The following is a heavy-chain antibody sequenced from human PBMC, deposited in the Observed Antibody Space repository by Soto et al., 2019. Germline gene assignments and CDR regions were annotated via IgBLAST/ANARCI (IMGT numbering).Heavy chain of an antibody. Sequence: QVQLVQSGAEVKKPGASVKVSCTFTSYDINWVRQATGQGLEWMAWMNPNSGNTRYAQKFQGRVTMTRNTSNFTAYMELSSLRSEDTAVYYFARGPGSSDWRFSYYYMDVWGQGTTVTVSS. J-gene: IGHJ6*02. V-gene: IGHV1-8*01. D-gene: IGHD6-19*01. CDR2: MNPNSGNT. CDR1: FTSYD. CDR3: ARGPGSSDWRFSYYYMDV.